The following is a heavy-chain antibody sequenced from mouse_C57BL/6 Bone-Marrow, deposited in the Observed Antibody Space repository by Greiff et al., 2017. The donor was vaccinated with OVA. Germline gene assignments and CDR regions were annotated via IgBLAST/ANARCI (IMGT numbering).Heavy chain of an antibody. J-gene: IGHJ4*01. CDR2: INPYYGTT. D-gene: IGHD2-2*01. CDR3: AGWLRSMDY. V-gene: IGHV1-39*01. CDR1: GYSFTDYI. Sequence: VQLKQSGPELVKPGASVKISCKASGYSFTDYIMNWVKQSTGQSLEWIGGINPYYGTTSYNQKFKGKATLTVDQSSSTAYMQLNSLTSEDSAVYYCAGWLRSMDYWGQGTSVTVSS.